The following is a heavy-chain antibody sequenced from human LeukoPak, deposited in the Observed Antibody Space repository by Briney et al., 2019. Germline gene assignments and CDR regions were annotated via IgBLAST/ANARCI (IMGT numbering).Heavy chain of an antibody. D-gene: IGHD3-22*01. J-gene: IGHJ4*02. CDR3: ASLYYYYDSSGYRFFDY. V-gene: IGHV4-59*12. CDR1: GGSISSYY. CDR2: IYYSGST. Sequence: SETLSLTCTVSGGSISSYYWSWIRQPPGKGLEWIGYIYYSGSTNYNPSLKSRVTISVDTSKNQFSLKLSSVTAADTAVYYCASLYYYYDSSGYRFFDYWGQGTLVTVSS.